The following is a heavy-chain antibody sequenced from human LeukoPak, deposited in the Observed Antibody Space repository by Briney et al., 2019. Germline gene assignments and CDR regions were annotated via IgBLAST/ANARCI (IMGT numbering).Heavy chain of an antibody. CDR1: GGSISSYY. J-gene: IGHJ5*02. Sequence: SETLSLTCTVSGGSISSYYWSWIRQPPGKGLEWIGYIYYSGSTNYNPSLKSRVTISVDTSKNQFSLKLSSVTAADTAGYYCARDIQTDWFDPWGQGTLVTVSS. V-gene: IGHV4-59*01. D-gene: IGHD5-18*01. CDR2: IYYSGST. CDR3: ARDIQTDWFDP.